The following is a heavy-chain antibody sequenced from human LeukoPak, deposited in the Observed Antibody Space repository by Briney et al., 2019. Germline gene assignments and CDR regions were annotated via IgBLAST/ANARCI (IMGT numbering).Heavy chain of an antibody. V-gene: IGHV4-59*01. CDR3: ARVVSGYSGSWYIDY. D-gene: IGHD6-13*01. CDR1: GGSISSYY. CDR2: IYYSGST. J-gene: IGHJ4*02. Sequence: SETLSLTCTVSGGSISSYYWSWIRQPPGKGLEWIGYIYYSGSTNYNPSLKSRVTISVDTSKNQFSLKLSSVTAADTAVYYCARVVSGYSGSWYIDYWGQGTLVTVSS.